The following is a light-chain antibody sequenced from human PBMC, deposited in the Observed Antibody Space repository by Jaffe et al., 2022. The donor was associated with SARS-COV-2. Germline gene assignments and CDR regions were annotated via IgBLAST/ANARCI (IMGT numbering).Light chain of an antibody. CDR1: SSNIRSNT. Sequence: QSVLTQPPSASGTPGQRVTISCSGSSSNIRSNTVNWYQQLPGTAPKLLIYSNNQRPSGVPDRFSVSKSGTSASLAISGLQSEDEANYYCAAWDDILNGYVFGAGTKVTVL. CDR2: SNN. V-gene: IGLV1-44*01. CDR3: AAWDDILNGYV. J-gene: IGLJ1*01.